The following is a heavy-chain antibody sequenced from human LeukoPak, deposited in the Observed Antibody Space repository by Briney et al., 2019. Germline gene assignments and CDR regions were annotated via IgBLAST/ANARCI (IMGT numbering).Heavy chain of an antibody. CDR2: MNPNNGDS. D-gene: IGHD6-25*01. CDR3: ARTTSFTASGYDY. Sequence: ASVTVSCKPSGYTFTNYHINWVRRATGQGLGWMGWMNPNNGDSGYAQKFQGRVTITRDTSISTSYMELRSLRSDVTAVYFCARTTSFTASGYDYWGQGTLVTVSS. J-gene: IGHJ4*02. V-gene: IGHV1-8*03. CDR1: GYTFTNYH.